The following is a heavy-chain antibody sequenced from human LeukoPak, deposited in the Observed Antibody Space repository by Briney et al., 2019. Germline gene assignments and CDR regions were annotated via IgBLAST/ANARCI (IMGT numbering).Heavy chain of an antibody. CDR2: IYYSGST. CDR3: ARIEGAYYDSSGYSDYFDY. V-gene: IGHV4-61*08. J-gene: IGHJ4*02. D-gene: IGHD3-22*01. CDR1: GGSISSGGYY. Sequence: PSQTLSLTCTVSGGSISSGGYYWSWIRQPPGKGLEWIGYIYYSGSTNYNPSLKSRVTISVDTSKNQFSLKLSSVTAADTAVYYCARIEGAYYDSSGYSDYFDYWGQGTLVTVSS.